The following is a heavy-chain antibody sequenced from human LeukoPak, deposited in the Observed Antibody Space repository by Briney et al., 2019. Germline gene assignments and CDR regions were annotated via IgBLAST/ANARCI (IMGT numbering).Heavy chain of an antibody. CDR1: GYTFTGYY. Sequence: GASVKVSCKASGYTFTGYYMHWVRQAPGQGLEWMGRIIPILGIANYAQKFQGRVTITADKSTSTAYMELSSLRSEDTAVYYCARRDPYYYDSSGYYPDAFDIWGQGTTVTVSS. V-gene: IGHV1-69*02. CDR3: ARRDPYYYDSSGYYPDAFDI. CDR2: IIPILGIA. D-gene: IGHD3-22*01. J-gene: IGHJ3*02.